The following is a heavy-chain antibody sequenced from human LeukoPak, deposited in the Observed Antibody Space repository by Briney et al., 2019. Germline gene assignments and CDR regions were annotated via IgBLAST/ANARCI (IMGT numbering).Heavy chain of an antibody. CDR1: GYTFTSYA. Sequence: ASVKVSCKASGYTFTSYAMNWVRQAPGQGLEWMGWINTNTGNPTYAQGFTGRFVFSLDTSVSTAYLQISSLKAEDTAVYYCARFDGSGSYLVESHFDYWGQGTLVTVSS. CDR3: ARFDGSGSYLVESHFDY. D-gene: IGHD3-10*01. CDR2: INTNTGNP. V-gene: IGHV7-4-1*02. J-gene: IGHJ4*02.